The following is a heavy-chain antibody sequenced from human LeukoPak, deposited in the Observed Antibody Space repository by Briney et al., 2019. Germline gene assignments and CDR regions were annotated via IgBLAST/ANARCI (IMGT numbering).Heavy chain of an antibody. Sequence: SETLSLTCTVSGGSISSSSYYWGWIRQPPGKGLEWIGSIYYSGSTYYNPSLKSRVTISVDTSKNQFSLKLSSVTAADTAVYYCARQVLLWFGSLYYFDYWGQGTLVTVSS. J-gene: IGHJ4*02. CDR3: ARQVLLWFGSLYYFDY. CDR2: IYYSGST. V-gene: IGHV4-39*07. CDR1: GGSISSSSYY. D-gene: IGHD3-10*01.